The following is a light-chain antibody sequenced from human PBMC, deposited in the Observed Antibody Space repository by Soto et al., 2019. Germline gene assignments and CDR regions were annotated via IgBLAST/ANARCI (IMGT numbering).Light chain of an antibody. CDR1: QSVSSSY. V-gene: IGKV3-20*01. CDR2: GAS. Sequence: EIVLTQSPGTLSLSPGERATLSCRSRQSVSSSYLAWYQQKPGQAPRLLIYGASSRATCIPDRFSGSGSGTEFTLTISRLEPEDFAVYYCQQYGSSLTWTFGQGTKVDIK. J-gene: IGKJ1*01. CDR3: QQYGSSLTWT.